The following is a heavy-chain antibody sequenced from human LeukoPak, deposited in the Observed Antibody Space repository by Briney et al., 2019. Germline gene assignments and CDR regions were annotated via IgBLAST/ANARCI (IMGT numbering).Heavy chain of an antibody. V-gene: IGHV4-39*01. CDR2: IYYSGST. D-gene: IGHD5-24*01. CDR1: GGSISSSSYY. Sequence: ASETLSLTCTVSGGSISSSSYYWGWIRQPPGKGLEWIGSIYYSGSTYYNPSLKSRVTISVDTSKNQFSLELSSVTAADTAVYYCARPLKDGPLNIDRWGQGTLVTVSS. J-gene: IGHJ5*02. CDR3: ARPLKDGPLNIDR.